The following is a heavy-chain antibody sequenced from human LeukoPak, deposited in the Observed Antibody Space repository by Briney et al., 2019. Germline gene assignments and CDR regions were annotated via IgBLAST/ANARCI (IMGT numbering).Heavy chain of an antibody. CDR1: GYSLTTYG. Sequence: ASVKVSCKASGYSLTTYGLSWLRQAPGQGLEWMGWINTYNGQTNYAQNLQGRVTMTTDTSTNTAYMELRSLTSDDTAPYYCARLAEGSYWYFDLWGRGTLVKVSS. CDR3: ARLAEGSYWYFDL. CDR2: INTYNGQT. J-gene: IGHJ2*01. D-gene: IGHD2-15*01. V-gene: IGHV1-18*01.